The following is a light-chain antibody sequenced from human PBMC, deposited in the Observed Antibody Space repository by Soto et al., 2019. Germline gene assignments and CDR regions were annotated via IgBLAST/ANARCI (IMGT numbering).Light chain of an antibody. V-gene: IGLV2-14*01. Sequence: QSVLTQPASVSGSPGQSITISCTGTTNDIGGYKYVSWYQQHPGKAPKLIIFEVTNRPSGVSNRFSGSKSGNTASLTISGLQAEDEADYYCSSYTSSSTDVFGTGTKVTVL. J-gene: IGLJ1*01. CDR2: EVT. CDR1: TNDIGGYKY. CDR3: SSYTSSSTDV.